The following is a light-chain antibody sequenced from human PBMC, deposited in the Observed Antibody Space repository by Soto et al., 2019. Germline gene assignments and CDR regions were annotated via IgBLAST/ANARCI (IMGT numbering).Light chain of an antibody. J-gene: IGLJ1*01. V-gene: IGLV1-44*01. Sequence: QSVLTQPPSASVTPGQRVTISCSGSSSNIGSNPVNWYQQLPGTAPKLLIYNNNQRPSGVPDRFAGSKSGTSASLAISGLQSEDEADYYCAAWDDSLNGLVFGTGTKLTVL. CDR3: AAWDDSLNGLV. CDR1: SSNIGSNP. CDR2: NNN.